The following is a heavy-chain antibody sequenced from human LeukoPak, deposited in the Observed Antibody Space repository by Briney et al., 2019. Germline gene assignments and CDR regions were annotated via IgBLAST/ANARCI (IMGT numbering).Heavy chain of an antibody. CDR1: GSTFSSYD. Sequence: GGSLRLTCAASGSTFSSYDMHWVRQATGIGLEWVSAIGTAVDTYYPGSVKGRFTISRENAKNSLYLQMNSLRAGDTAVYSCARGRLGYYGSGIYNWFDPWGQGTLVTVSS. V-gene: IGHV3-13*01. J-gene: IGHJ5*02. D-gene: IGHD3-10*01. CDR3: ARGRLGYYGSGIYNWFDP. CDR2: IGTAVDT.